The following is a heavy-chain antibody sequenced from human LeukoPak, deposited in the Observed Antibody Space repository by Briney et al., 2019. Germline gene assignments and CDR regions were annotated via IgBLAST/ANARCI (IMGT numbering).Heavy chain of an antibody. V-gene: IGHV4-34*01. Sequence: SETLSLTCAVYGGSFSGYYRSWIRQPPGKGLEWIGEINHSGSTNYNPSLKSRVTISVDTSKNQFSLKLSSVTAADTAVYYCARGRYYDFWSGYILDYWGQGTLVTVSS. CDR2: INHSGST. D-gene: IGHD3-3*01. CDR3: ARGRYYDFWSGYILDY. CDR1: GGSFSGYY. J-gene: IGHJ4*02.